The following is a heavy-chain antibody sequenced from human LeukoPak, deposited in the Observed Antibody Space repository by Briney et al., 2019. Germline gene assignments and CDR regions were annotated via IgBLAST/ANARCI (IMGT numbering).Heavy chain of an antibody. CDR1: GGSISSGGYY. V-gene: IGHV4-31*03. CDR2: IYYSGST. Sequence: TLSLTCSVSGGSISSGGYYWSWIRQHPGKGLEWIGYIYYSGSTYYNPSLKSRVTISVDTSKNQFSLKLSSVTAADTAVYYCARYYGDYPITKYYFDYWGQGTLVTVSS. J-gene: IGHJ4*02. CDR3: ARYYGDYPITKYYFDY. D-gene: IGHD4-17*01.